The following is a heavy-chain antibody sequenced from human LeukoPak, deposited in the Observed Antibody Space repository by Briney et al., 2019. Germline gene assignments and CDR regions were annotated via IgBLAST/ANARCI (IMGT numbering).Heavy chain of an antibody. J-gene: IGHJ4*02. CDR1: GGSISSVY. Sequence: SETLSLTCTVSGGSISSVYWQWIRQPPGKGLEWIGYIYNSGSNNYNPSLKSRVTISIDMSKNQFSLKLTSVTAADTAVYYCATRGYWGQGTLVTVSS. D-gene: IGHD3-10*01. V-gene: IGHV4-59*08. CDR2: IYNSGSN. CDR3: ATRGY.